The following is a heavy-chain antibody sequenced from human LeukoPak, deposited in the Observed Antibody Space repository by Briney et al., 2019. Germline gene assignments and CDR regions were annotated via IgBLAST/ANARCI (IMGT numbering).Heavy chain of an antibody. CDR3: ARGGGSYSNSPNFTY. J-gene: IGHJ4*02. Sequence: SETLSLTCAVSGGSISSGGYSWSWIRHPPGKGLEWIGYIYHSGSTYYNPSLKSRVTISVDRSKNQFSLKLSSVTAADTAVYYCARGGGSYSNSPNFTYWGQETLVTFPS. D-gene: IGHD4-11*01. CDR1: GGSISSGGYS. CDR2: IYHSGST. V-gene: IGHV4-30-2*01.